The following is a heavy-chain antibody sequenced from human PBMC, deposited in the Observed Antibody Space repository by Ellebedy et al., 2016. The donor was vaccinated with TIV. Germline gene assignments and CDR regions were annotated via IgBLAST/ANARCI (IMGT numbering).Heavy chain of an antibody. CDR3: ARDPVGVGPAFDD. V-gene: IGHV3-23*01. CDR1: GFTFTTHA. Sequence: PGGSLRLSCAASGFTFTTHAMHWVRQAPGKGLEWVSSISGIGGNTYYADSVKGRFTISRDNSKDTLYLQVNSLRAEDTAVYYCARDPVGVGPAFDDWGQGTMVTVSS. CDR2: ISGIGGNT. J-gene: IGHJ3*01. D-gene: IGHD4-23*01.